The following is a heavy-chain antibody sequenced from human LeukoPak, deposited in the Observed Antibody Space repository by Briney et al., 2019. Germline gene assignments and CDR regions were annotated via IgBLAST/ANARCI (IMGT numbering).Heavy chain of an antibody. CDR3: ARLSAL. V-gene: IGHV1-2*02. Sequence: ASVKVSCKTSGYPFSDYYIHWIRHASGQGLESMGWINPKNGDTKYAQSSQGRLTITMDTSIDTVYMELRSLRYDDTAVYYCARLSALWGQGTLVTVSS. CDR2: INPKNGDT. J-gene: IGHJ4*02. CDR1: GYPFSDYY.